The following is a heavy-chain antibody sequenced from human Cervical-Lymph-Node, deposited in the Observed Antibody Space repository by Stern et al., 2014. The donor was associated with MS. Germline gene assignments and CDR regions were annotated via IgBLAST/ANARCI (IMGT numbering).Heavy chain of an antibody. CDR1: GYTFSNLW. CDR2: INPADSDT. J-gene: IGHJ3*01. V-gene: IGHV5-51*01. CDR3: VRRRDSAGYDAFDL. Sequence: EVQLVESGPELKKPGESLKLSCRTSGYTFSNLWLGWVLQLPGGSLEGLGVINPADSDTTYSPSFQAQVTISLDEALSLDYLHLRRLKAADAAMYYCVRRRDSAGYDAFDLWGQGTMLIVSS. D-gene: IGHD3-22*01.